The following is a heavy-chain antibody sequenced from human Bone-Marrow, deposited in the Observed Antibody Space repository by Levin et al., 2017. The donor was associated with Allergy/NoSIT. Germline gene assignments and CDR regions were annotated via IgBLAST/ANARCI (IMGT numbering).Heavy chain of an antibody. CDR3: ARTPGAWFSDTSDRGRGFRTDYFDL. CDR1: GDSISTGAYY. CDR2: IYYSGST. V-gene: IGHV4-31*03. D-gene: IGHD3-10*01. Sequence: SETLSLTCNVSGDSISTGAYYWSWIRLLPGKGLEWIGRIYYSGSTSYNPSLRSRLSISVDTSKNQFSLKLKSVTAADTAVYYCARTPGAWFSDTSDRGRGFRTDYFDLWGQGTLVSVSS. J-gene: IGHJ4*02.